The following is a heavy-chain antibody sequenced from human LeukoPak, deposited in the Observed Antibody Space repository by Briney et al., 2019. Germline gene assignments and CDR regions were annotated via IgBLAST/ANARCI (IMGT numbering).Heavy chain of an antibody. CDR3: AREGEGEYYDSSGYYPLDY. Sequence: APVKVSCKASGYTFNTFGITWVRQAPGQGLEWLGWISAYSGNTNYAQKLQGRVTMTTDTSTSTAYMGLRSLTSDDTAVYYCAREGEGEYYDSSGYYPLDYWGQGTLVTVSS. CDR1: GYTFNTFG. D-gene: IGHD3-22*01. CDR2: ISAYSGNT. V-gene: IGHV1-18*01. J-gene: IGHJ4*02.